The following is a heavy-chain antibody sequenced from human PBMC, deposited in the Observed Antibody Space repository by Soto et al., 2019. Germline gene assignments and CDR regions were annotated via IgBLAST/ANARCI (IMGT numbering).Heavy chain of an antibody. Sequence: PSETLSLTCAVYGGSFSCYYWSWIRQPPGKGLEWIGEINHSGSTNYNPSLKSRVTISVDTSKNQFSLKLSSVTAADTAVYYCATRSFYCSGGSCYYVSPLDYWGQGTLVTVSS. V-gene: IGHV4-34*01. CDR2: INHSGST. CDR3: ATRSFYCSGGSCYYVSPLDY. D-gene: IGHD2-15*01. J-gene: IGHJ4*02. CDR1: GGSFSCYY.